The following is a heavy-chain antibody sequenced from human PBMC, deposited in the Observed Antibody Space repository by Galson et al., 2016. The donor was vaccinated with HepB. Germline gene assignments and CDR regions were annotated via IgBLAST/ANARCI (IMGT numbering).Heavy chain of an antibody. J-gene: IGHJ4*02. Sequence: SLRLSCAASGFTFSSYSMNWVRQAPGKGLVWVSSISSSSSYIYYADSVKGRFTISRDNAKNSLYLQMNSLRAEGTAVYYCARGDIVGAIFDYWGQGTLVTVSS. D-gene: IGHD1-26*01. CDR3: ARGDIVGAIFDY. CDR1: GFTFSSYS. V-gene: IGHV3-21*01. CDR2: ISSSSSYI.